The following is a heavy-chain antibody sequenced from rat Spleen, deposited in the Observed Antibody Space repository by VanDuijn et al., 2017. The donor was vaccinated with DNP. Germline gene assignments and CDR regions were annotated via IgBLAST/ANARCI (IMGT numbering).Heavy chain of an antibody. Sequence: EVQLVEPGGGLVQPGRSLKLSCAASGFTSSNYGMHWIRQAPTKGLEWVASISPSGGSTYYRDSVKGRFTISRNNAKNTLYLQMDSLRSEDTATYYCATSPGPNWFAYWGQGTLVTVSS. V-gene: IGHV5-19*01. CDR1: GFTSSNYG. J-gene: IGHJ3*01. D-gene: IGHD1-4*01. CDR2: ISPSGGST. CDR3: ATSPGPNWFAY.